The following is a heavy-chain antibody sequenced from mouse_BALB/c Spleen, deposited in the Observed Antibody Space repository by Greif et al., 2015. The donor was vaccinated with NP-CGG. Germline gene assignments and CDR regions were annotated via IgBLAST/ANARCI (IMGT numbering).Heavy chain of an antibody. D-gene: IGHD1-1*01. J-gene: IGHJ2*01. CDR2: IRNKANGYTT. Sequence: EVKLVESGGGLVQPGGSLRLSCATSGFTFTDYYMSWVRQPPGKALEWLGFIRNKANGYTTEYSASVKGRFTISRDNSQSILYLQMNTLRAEDIASYYCARDDYGSSSYFDYWGQGTTLTVSS. CDR1: GFTFTDYY. V-gene: IGHV7-3*02. CDR3: ARDDYGSSSYFDY.